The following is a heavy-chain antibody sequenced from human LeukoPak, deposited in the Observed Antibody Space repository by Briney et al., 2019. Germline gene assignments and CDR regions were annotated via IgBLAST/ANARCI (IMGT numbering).Heavy chain of an antibody. CDR1: GYTFTSYA. Sequence: ASVKVSCKASGYTFTSYAMHWVRQAPGQRLEWMGWINAGNGNTKYSQKFQGRVTITRDTSASTAYMELSSLRSEDTAVYYCAREGNSGYDDAFDIWGQGTMVTVSS. V-gene: IGHV1-3*01. CDR3: AREGNSGYDDAFDI. CDR2: INAGNGNT. D-gene: IGHD5-12*01. J-gene: IGHJ3*02.